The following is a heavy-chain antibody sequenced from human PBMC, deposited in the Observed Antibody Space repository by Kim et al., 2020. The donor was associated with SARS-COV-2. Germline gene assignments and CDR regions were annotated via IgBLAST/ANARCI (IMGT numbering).Heavy chain of an antibody. V-gene: IGHV7-4-1*02. Sequence: ASVKVSCKASGYTFTSYAMNWVRQAPGPGLEWMGWINTNTGNPTYAQGFTGRFVFSLDTSVSTAYLQISSLKAEDTAVYYCARDSPQDYSNYGRYGMDVWGQGTTVTVSS. CDR1: GYTFTSYA. J-gene: IGHJ6*02. CDR3: ARDSPQDYSNYGRYGMDV. D-gene: IGHD4-4*01. CDR2: INTNTGNP.